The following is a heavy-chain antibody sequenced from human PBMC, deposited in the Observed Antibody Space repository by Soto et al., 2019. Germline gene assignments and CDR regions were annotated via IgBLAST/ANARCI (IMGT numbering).Heavy chain of an antibody. CDR3: AYDSSGYSYYFDY. J-gene: IGHJ4*02. V-gene: IGHV3-49*05. Sequence: EVQLVESGGGLVKPGRSLRLSCTASGFSFGDHAMNWLRQAPGKGLEWVGFIRSKGYGGTTEYAASVKGRFTISRDDSKSTAYLQMNSLKTEDTAVYYCAYDSSGYSYYFDYWGQGTLVTVSS. D-gene: IGHD3-22*01. CDR1: GFSFGDHA. CDR2: IRSKGYGGTT.